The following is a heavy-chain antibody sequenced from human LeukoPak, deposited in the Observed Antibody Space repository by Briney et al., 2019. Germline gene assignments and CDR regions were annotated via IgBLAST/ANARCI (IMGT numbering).Heavy chain of an antibody. V-gene: IGHV3-30*02. CDR1: GFTFNSYG. CDR3: AKDPRKVRVSVVPAARYMDV. J-gene: IGHJ6*03. Sequence: GGSLRLSRAASGFTFNSYGMHWVRQAPGKGLEWVAFIRYDGSIKYYADSVKGRFTISRDNSKNTLSLQMNSLRSEDTAVYYCAKDPRKVRVSVVPAARYMDVWGKGTTVTISS. D-gene: IGHD2-2*01. CDR2: IRYDGSIK.